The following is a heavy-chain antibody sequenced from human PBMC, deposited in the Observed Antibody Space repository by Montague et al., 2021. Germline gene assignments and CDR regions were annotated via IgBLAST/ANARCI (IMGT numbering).Heavy chain of an antibody. D-gene: IGHD2-8*01. V-gene: IGHV4-39*01. CDR1: GGSISRSSYY. Sequence: SETLSLTCTVSGGSISRSSYYWGWIRQPPGKGLEWIGSIYSSGSTYYGPSLKSRVTISADMSKNQFSLKLSSVTAADTAVYYCTRPGGYCTNDTCYFWFAPWGQGILVTVSS. CDR3: TRPGGYCTNDTCYFWFAP. CDR2: IYSSGST. J-gene: IGHJ5*02.